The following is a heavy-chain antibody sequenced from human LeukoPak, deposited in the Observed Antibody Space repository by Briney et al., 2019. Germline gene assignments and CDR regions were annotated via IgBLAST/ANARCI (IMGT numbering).Heavy chain of an antibody. CDR1: GFTVSSNY. J-gene: IGHJ3*02. Sequence: GGSLRLSCAASGFTVSSNYMSWVRQAPGKGLEWVSVIYSGGSTYYADSVKGRFTISRDNSNNTLYLQMNSLRAEDTAVYYCARRCGGSCFYAFDIWGQGTMVTVSS. V-gene: IGHV3-66*01. CDR3: ARRCGGSCFYAFDI. CDR2: IYSGGST. D-gene: IGHD2-15*01.